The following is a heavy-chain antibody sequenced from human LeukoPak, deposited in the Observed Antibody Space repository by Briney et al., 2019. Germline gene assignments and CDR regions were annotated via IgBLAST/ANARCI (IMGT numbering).Heavy chain of an antibody. CDR1: GFTFSSYA. D-gene: IGHD3-10*01. V-gene: IGHV3-23*01. CDR3: AKCPFPHVRGNWFDP. Sequence: PGRSLRLSCAASGFTFSSYAMSCGRQAPAKGLEWVSGICGSGGSTYYADSVKGRFTISRDNSKNTLYLQMNRLRAEDTAVYYCAKCPFPHVRGNWFDPWGQGTLVTVSS. CDR2: ICGSGGST. J-gene: IGHJ5*02.